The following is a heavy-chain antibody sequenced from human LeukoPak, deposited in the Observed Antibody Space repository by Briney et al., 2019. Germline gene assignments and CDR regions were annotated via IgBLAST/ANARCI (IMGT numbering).Heavy chain of an antibody. V-gene: IGHV4-4*02. J-gene: IGHJ3*02. CDR2: IYHSGST. CDR1: GGSISSSNW. Sequence: LSETLSLTCAVSGGSISSSNWWSWVRQPPGKGLEWIGYIYHSGSTYYNPSLKSRVTISIDRSKNQFSLNLSSVTAADTTVYYCARGPQYAFDIWGQGTMVTVSS. CDR3: ARGPQYAFDI.